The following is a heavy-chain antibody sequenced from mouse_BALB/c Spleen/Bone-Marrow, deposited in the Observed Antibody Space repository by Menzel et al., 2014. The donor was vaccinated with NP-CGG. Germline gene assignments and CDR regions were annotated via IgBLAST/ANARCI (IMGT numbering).Heavy chain of an antibody. V-gene: IGHV1S81*02. CDR2: INPSNGGT. CDR1: GYTFTSYY. D-gene: IGHD6-2*01. Sequence: QVQLQQSGAELEKPVASVKLSCKASGYTFTSYYMYWVKQRPGQGLEWIGEINPSNGGTNFNEKFKSKATLTVDKSSSTAYMQLSSLTSEDSAVYYCTREGDSLFFFWGQRTLVTASA. CDR3: TREGDSLFFF. J-gene: IGHJ3*01.